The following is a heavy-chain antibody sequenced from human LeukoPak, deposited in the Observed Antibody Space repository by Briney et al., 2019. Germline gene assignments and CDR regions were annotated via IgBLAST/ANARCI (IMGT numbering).Heavy chain of an antibody. CDR3: ARLWMYNWIDP. CDR1: GGSMSSSNSNYY. Sequence: AETLSLTCTASGGSMSSSNSNYYWGCVRQPPGKGLEGIRSISYTGRTYYNPSLKSRVAISVDTSKNQFALKLSSVTAADTAVYYCARLWMYNWIDPWGQGTPVTVS. J-gene: IGHJ5*02. V-gene: IGHV4-39*01. D-gene: IGHD2-2*03. CDR2: ISYTGRT.